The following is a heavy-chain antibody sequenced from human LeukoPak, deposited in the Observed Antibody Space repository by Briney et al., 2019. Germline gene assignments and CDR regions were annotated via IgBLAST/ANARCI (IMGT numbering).Heavy chain of an antibody. D-gene: IGHD3-9*01. V-gene: IGHV3-21*01. CDR3: ARDPTYFDWLPVY. Sequence: PGGSLRLSCAASGFTFSSYSMNWVRQAPGKGLGWVSSISSSSSYIYYADSVKGRFTISRDNAKNSLYLQMNSLRAEDTAVYYCARDPTYFDWLPVYWGQGTLVTVSS. J-gene: IGHJ4*02. CDR1: GFTFSSYS. CDR2: ISSSSSYI.